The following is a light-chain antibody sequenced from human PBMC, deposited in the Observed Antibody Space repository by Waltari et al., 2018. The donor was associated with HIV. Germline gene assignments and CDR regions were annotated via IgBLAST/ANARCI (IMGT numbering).Light chain of an antibody. CDR2: RNN. CDR3: VAWDDSLRGVV. CDR1: TPNIGSND. J-gene: IGLJ2*01. Sequence: SVLTQPPSASGTPGQRVTISCSGSTPNIGSNDVFWYQPLPGAAPKPLIHRNNQRPSGVPDRFSGSTSGTSASLAISGLRSEDEADYYCVAWDDSLRGVVFGGGTKVAAL. V-gene: IGLV1-47*01.